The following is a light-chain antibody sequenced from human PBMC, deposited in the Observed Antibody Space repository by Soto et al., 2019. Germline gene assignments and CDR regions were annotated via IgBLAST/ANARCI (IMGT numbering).Light chain of an antibody. V-gene: IGKV3-20*01. CDR2: GAS. CDR1: QSVSSNN. CDR3: QKYGGSPRT. Sequence: EIVLTQSPGTLSLSPGERATLSCRASQSVSSNNLAWYQQKPCQAPRRLIYGASSRATRIPDRFSGSGSGTDFSLAISRLEPEDFPVYYCQKYGGSPRTFRQGTKVEIK. J-gene: IGKJ1*01.